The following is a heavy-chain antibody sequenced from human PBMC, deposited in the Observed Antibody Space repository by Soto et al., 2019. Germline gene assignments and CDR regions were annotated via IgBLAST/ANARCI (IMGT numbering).Heavy chain of an antibody. V-gene: IGHV3-23*01. CDR1: GVTFSRYS. CDR3: AKVLPVDTANYIDY. CDR2: ISGSGGNT. D-gene: IGHD5-18*01. Sequence: PGGTLRLSCAAYGVTFSRYSMSWVRQAPGKGLEWVSAISGSGGNTYYGDSVRGRFTISRDNSKNALYLQLNSLRAEDTALYYCAKVLPVDTANYIDYWGQGTLVTVSS. J-gene: IGHJ4*02.